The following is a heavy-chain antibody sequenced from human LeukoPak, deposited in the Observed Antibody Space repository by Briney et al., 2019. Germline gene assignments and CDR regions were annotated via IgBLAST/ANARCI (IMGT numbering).Heavy chain of an antibody. CDR3: ARDSGTTGEVKFDP. V-gene: IGHV4-4*07. Sequence: SETLSLTCTVSGGSISSYYWSWIRQPAGKGLEWIGRIYTSGSTNYNPSPKSRVTMSIDTSNNQFSLRLRFVTAADTAVYYCARDSGTTGEVKFDPWGQGTLVTVSS. CDR1: GGSISSYY. CDR2: IYTSGST. D-gene: IGHD3-10*01. J-gene: IGHJ5*02.